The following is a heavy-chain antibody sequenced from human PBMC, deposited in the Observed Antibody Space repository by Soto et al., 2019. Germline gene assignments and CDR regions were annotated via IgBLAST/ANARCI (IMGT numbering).Heavy chain of an antibody. V-gene: IGHV4-59*01. CDR3: ARGYDFAWFDP. CDR2: IYYSGST. D-gene: IGHD3-3*01. J-gene: IGHJ5*02. CDR1: GGSISSYY. Sequence: SETLSLTCTVSGGSISSYYWSWIRQPPGKGLEWIGYIYYSGSTNYNPSLKSRVTISVDTSKNQFSLKLSSVTAADTAVYYCARGYDFAWFDPWGQGTLVTVSS.